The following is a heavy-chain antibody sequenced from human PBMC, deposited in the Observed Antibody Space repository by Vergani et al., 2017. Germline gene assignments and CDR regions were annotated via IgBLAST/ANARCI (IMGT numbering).Heavy chain of an antibody. V-gene: IGHV4-59*12. D-gene: IGHD6-19*01. CDR1: GGSMSGYY. J-gene: IGHJ5*02. CDR2: IYYSGLT. Sequence: QLQLQESGPGLVKPSETLSLTCSVSGGSMSGYYWSWIRQPPGKSLEWIGSIYYSGLTYYNPSLKSRVAISVDTSKNQFSLKVTSVTAADTAVYYCASDTHSGQRADRWGQGILVTVTS. CDR3: ASDTHSGQRADR.